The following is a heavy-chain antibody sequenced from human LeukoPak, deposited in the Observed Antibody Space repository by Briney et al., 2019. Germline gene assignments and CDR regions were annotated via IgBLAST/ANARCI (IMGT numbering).Heavy chain of an antibody. CDR3: ASGPTGFA. CDR1: GFTFSRYW. J-gene: IGHJ5*02. V-gene: IGHV3-74*01. Sequence: PGGSLRLSCVASGFTFSRYWMHWVRQAPGKGLVWVSRINSDGSTTIYADSVKGRFTISRDNAKNTLYLQMNSLRAEDPAVYFCASGPTGFAWGQGTLVTVSS. CDR2: INSDGSTT. D-gene: IGHD1-14*01.